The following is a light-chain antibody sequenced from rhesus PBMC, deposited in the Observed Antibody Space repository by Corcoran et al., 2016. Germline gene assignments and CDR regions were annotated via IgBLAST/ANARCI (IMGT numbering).Light chain of an antibody. CDR3: QQFYSNPLT. CDR1: QNLYYN. J-gene: IGKJ3*01. Sequence: DIQMTQSPSALSASVGDRVSISCRASQNLYYNVAWYHQKPGKAPKLLIYAASSLQSGITSGFCGSGSGTCFTLSRNSLQDEKHEAYFCQQFYSNPLTIGPRATLDFE. V-gene: IGKV1S17*01. CDR2: AAS.